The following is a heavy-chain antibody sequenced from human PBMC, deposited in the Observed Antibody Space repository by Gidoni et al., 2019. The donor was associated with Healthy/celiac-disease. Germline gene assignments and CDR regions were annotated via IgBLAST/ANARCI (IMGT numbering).Heavy chain of an antibody. V-gene: IGHV3-21*01. CDR3: ARFHSSGWIDLWYFDL. D-gene: IGHD6-19*01. CDR1: GFTFSDYR. CDR2: ISSSSSYI. Sequence: EVQLVESGGGLVKPGGSLRLSCAASGFTFSDYRMNWVRQAPGKGLEWVSSISSSSSYIYYADSVKNRFTISRDNAKNSLYLQMNSLRAEDTAVYYCARFHSSGWIDLWYFDLWGRGTLVTVSS. J-gene: IGHJ2*01.